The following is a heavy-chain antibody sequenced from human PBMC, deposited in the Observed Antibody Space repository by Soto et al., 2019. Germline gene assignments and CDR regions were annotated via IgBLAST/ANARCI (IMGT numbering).Heavy chain of an antibody. D-gene: IGHD6-13*01. Sequence: PGGSLRLSCAASGFTFSSHTMHWVRQAPGKGLEWLSLISHDEKIKFYADSAKGRFTISRDNSKNTLYLQMNSLRAEDTAVYYCAKDQGRSWYEIDYWGQGTLVTVSS. V-gene: IGHV3-30*04. J-gene: IGHJ4*02. CDR3: AKDQGRSWYEIDY. CDR2: ISHDEKIK. CDR1: GFTFSSHT.